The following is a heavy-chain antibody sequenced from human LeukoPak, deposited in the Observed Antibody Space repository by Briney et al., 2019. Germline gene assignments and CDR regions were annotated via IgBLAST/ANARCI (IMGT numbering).Heavy chain of an antibody. V-gene: IGHV5-51*01. J-gene: IGHJ4*02. D-gene: IGHD2-15*01. Sequence: GESLKISCKGSGYSFTTYWIGWARQMPGKGLEWMGIIYPGDSDTRYSPSFQGQVTISADKSIGTAYLQWSSLKASDTAMYYCARARYCSGGSCYAEYWGQGTLVTVSS. CDR2: IYPGDSDT. CDR3: ARARYCSGGSCYAEY. CDR1: GYSFTTYW.